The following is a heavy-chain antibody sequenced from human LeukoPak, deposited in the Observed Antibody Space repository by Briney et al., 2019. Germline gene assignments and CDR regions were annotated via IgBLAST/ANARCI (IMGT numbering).Heavy chain of an antibody. CDR2: IRYDGSNK. V-gene: IGHV3-30*02. J-gene: IGHJ5*02. Sequence: GGSLRLSCAASGFTFSSYGMHWVRQAPGKGLEWVAFIRYDGSNKYYADSVKGRFTISRDNSKNTLYLQMNSLRAEDTAVYYCAKDPYSYGSGSYVWFDPWGQGTLVIVST. CDR1: GFTFSSYG. D-gene: IGHD3-10*01. CDR3: AKDPYSYGSGSYVWFDP.